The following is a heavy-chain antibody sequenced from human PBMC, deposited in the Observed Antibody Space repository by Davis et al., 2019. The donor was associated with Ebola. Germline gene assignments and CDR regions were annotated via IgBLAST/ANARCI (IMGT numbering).Heavy chain of an antibody. D-gene: IGHD3-22*01. Sequence: GGSLRLSCVASGFKFDTYVMGWVRQAPGKGLEWVSFISSGSSTIDYADSVKGRFTISRDNAKNSLYLQMNSLRAEDTAVYYCASLYYYDPSGYKPYWGQGTLVTVSS. J-gene: IGHJ4*02. V-gene: IGHV3-48*04. CDR1: GFKFDTYV. CDR2: ISSGSSTI. CDR3: ASLYYYDPSGYKPY.